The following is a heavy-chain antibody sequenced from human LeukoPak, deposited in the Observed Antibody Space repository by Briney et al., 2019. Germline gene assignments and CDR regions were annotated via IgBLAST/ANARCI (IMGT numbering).Heavy chain of an antibody. CDR3: VSFYETY. CDR1: GNYW. CDR2: INSDGSWT. Sequence: GGSLRLSCAASGNYWMHWVRQAPGKGLVWVSHINSDGSWTSYADSVKGRFTISKDNAKDTVYLQMNSLRAEDAAVYYCVSFYETYWGRGTLVTVSS. J-gene: IGHJ4*02. D-gene: IGHD2/OR15-2a*01. V-gene: IGHV3-74*01.